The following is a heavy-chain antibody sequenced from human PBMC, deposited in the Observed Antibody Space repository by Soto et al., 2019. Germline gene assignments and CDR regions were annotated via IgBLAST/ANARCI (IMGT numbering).Heavy chain of an antibody. CDR2: VYATGTS. CDR3: VRDGSKTLRDCFDP. CDR1: GGSVSNKTYY. Sequence: QVQLQESGPGLLKPSETLSLTCSVSGGSVSNKTYYWSWIRQPPGKRLEWIGYVYATGTSDYNPSLRSRIAMSVDISKKTFSLRLRSVTAADTGVYYCVRDGSKTLRDCFDPWGQGILVTVSS. J-gene: IGHJ5*02. D-gene: IGHD4-17*01. V-gene: IGHV4-61*01.